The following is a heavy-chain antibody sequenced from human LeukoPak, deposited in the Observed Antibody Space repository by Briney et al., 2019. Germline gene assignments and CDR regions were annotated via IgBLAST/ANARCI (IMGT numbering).Heavy chain of an antibody. CDR3: ARVGRTALGEPFDY. D-gene: IGHD1-26*01. CDR1: GYTFTDYY. J-gene: IGHJ4*02. Sequence: ASVKVSCKASGYTFTDYYMHWVRPAPGQGLEWMGWINPNSGGTSYAQKFQGRITMTRDTSISTAYMELSRLRSDDTAVYYCARVGRTALGEPFDYWGQGTLVTVSS. CDR2: INPNSGGT. V-gene: IGHV1-2*02.